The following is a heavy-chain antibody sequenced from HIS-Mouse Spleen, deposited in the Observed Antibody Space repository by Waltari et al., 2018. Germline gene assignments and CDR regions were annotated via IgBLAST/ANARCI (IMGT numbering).Heavy chain of an antibody. Sequence: QVQLQQWGAGLLKPSETLSLTCAVYGGSFSGYYWRWIRPPPGKGLEWIGEINHSGSTNYNPSLKSRVTISVDTSKNQFSLKLSSVTAADTAVYYCARGRFHSWNDAFDIWGQGTMVTVSS. CDR1: GGSFSGYY. V-gene: IGHV4-34*01. CDR3: ARGRFHSWNDAFDI. D-gene: IGHD1-1*01. J-gene: IGHJ3*02. CDR2: INHSGST.